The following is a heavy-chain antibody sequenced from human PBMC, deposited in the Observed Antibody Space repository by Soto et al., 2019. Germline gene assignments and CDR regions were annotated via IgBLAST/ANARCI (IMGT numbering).Heavy chain of an antibody. CDR3: AKDLKRPPHWGIAVSGYSPDY. Sequence: ASVKVSCKASGYTFTGYYMHWVRQAPGQGLEWMGWIIPNSGGTKYAQKFQDRVTMTRDTHINTAYMELSRLRSDDTAVYYCAKDLKRPPHWGIAVSGYSPDYWGQGTLVTV. CDR2: IIPNSGGT. CDR1: GYTFTGYY. J-gene: IGHJ4*02. V-gene: IGHV1-2*02. D-gene: IGHD6-19*01.